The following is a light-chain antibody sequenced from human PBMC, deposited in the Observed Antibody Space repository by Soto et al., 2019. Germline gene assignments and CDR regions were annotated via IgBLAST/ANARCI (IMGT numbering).Light chain of an antibody. CDR2: GAS. CDR3: QQYNNWPPWT. J-gene: IGKJ1*01. V-gene: IGKV3-15*01. CDR1: QSVGTN. Sequence: RVMTQSPATLSLSPGERATLSCRASQSVGTNVAWYQQKPGQAPRLLIYGASTRATDIPARFSGSGSETDFTLTISSLQSEDFAVYYCQQYNNWPPWTFGQGTKVEVK.